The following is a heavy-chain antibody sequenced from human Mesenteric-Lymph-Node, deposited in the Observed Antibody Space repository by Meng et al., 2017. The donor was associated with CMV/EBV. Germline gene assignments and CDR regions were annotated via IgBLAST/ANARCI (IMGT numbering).Heavy chain of an antibody. J-gene: IGHJ4*02. CDR1: GFTFSSYG. CDR2: INPNSGGT. Sequence: GESLKISCAASGFTFSSYGMHWVRQAPGQGLEWMGWINPNSGGTNYAQKFQGRVTMTRDTSISTAYMELSRLRSDDTAVYYCARVSDFGTTAGYWGQGTLVTVSS. D-gene: IGHD3-10*01. V-gene: IGHV1-2*02. CDR3: ARVSDFGTTAGY.